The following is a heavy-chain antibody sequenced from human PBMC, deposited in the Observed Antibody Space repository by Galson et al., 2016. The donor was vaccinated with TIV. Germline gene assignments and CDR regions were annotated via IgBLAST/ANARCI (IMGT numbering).Heavy chain of an antibody. D-gene: IGHD7-27*01. V-gene: IGHV3-21*01. Sequence: DPVTGRFTISRDNAENSLHLHMNSLRAEDTAIYFCARTGNYYHYAMDVWGQGTTVTVSS. CDR3: ARTGNYYHYAMDV. J-gene: IGHJ6*02.